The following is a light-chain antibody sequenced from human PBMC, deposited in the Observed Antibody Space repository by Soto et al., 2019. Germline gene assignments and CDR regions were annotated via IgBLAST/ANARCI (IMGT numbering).Light chain of an antibody. Sequence: DLQMTQSPPTLSASVGDRVIITCRASQSISTWLAWYQQKPGKAPNLLISDASSLESGVPSRFSGSGSGTEFTLTITSLQPDDSATYYCQQYNHYSTFGQGTKVDIK. J-gene: IGKJ1*01. CDR1: QSISTW. CDR2: DAS. CDR3: QQYNHYST. V-gene: IGKV1-5*01.